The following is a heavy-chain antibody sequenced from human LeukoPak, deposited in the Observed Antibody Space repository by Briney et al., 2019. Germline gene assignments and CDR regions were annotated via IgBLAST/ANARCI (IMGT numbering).Heavy chain of an antibody. CDR3: AKGSGINHYHWIDP. J-gene: IGHJ5*02. D-gene: IGHD1-14*01. CDR1: GFTFSSYS. CDR2: ISSKSRYI. V-gene: IGHV3-21*04. Sequence: GGSLRLSCVVSGFTFSSYSINWVRQAPGKGLEWVSSISSKSRYIYYADSVKGRFTISRDNSKNTLYLQMDSLRAEDTALYYCAKGSGINHYHWIDPWGQGTLVTVSS.